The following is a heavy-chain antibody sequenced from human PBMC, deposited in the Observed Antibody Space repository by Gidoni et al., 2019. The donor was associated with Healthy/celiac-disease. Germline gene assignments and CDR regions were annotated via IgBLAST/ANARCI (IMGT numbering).Heavy chain of an antibody. V-gene: IGHV4-39*01. CDR2: IYYSGST. Sequence: QLQLQESGPGLVTPSETLSLTCTVSGGSISSSSYYWGWIRQPPGKGLEWIGSIYYSGSTYYNPYLKSRVTISVDTSKNQFSLKLSSVTAADTAVYYCARQPHIAVAGAFDYWGQGTLVTVSS. CDR1: GGSISSSSYY. D-gene: IGHD6-19*01. J-gene: IGHJ4*02. CDR3: ARQPHIAVAGAFDY.